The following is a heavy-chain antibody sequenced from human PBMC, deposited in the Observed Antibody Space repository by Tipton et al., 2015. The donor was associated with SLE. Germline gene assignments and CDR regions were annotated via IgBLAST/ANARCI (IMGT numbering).Heavy chain of an antibody. CDR2: VYSSGDT. V-gene: IGHV4-39*07. CDR3: ARGEFVVVVAATYYYYGMDV. D-gene: IGHD2-15*01. J-gene: IGHJ6*02. CDR1: GGSIIKRHSY. Sequence: TLSLTCIVSGGSIIKRHSYCGWIRQAPGKGLEWIGSVYSSGDTFYNPSLKSRVTISVDASKNQFSLKLSSVTAADTAVYYCARGEFVVVVAATYYYYGMDVWGQGTTVTVSS.